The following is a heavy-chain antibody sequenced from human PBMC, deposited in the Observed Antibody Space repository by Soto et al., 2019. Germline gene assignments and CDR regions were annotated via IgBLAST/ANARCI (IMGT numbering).Heavy chain of an antibody. CDR1: GYIFTTYP. CDR2: INTGTGNT. J-gene: IGHJ4*02. D-gene: IGHD6-25*01. CDR3: ARDNSGLGDY. Sequence: QVQLVQSGAEVKKPGASVKVSCKASGYIFTTYPIHWVRQPPGQRLEWMGWINTGTGNTKYSQNFQGRVTTTRDTSATTAYMELSSLRSEDTAVYYCARDNSGLGDYWGQGTLVTVSS. V-gene: IGHV1-3*04.